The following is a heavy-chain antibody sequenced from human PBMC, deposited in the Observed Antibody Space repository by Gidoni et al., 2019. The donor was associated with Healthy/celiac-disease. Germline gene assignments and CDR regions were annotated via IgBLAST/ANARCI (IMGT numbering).Heavy chain of an antibody. CDR3: ARRVYCGGDCYQLDY. CDR2: ISAYNGNT. Sequence: QVQLVQSGAEVKKPGASVTVSCKASGYTFTSYGISWVRQAPGQGLEWMGWISAYNGNTNYAQKLQGRVTMTTDTSTSTAYMELRSLRSDDTAVYYCARRVYCGGDCYQLDYWGQGTLVTVSS. D-gene: IGHD2-21*02. CDR1: GYTFTSYG. J-gene: IGHJ4*02. V-gene: IGHV1-18*01.